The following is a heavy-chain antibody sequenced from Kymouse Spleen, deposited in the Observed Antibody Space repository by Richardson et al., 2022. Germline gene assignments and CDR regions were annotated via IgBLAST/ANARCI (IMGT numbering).Heavy chain of an antibody. CDR1: GFTFSSYG. CDR3: ARDQLDPYGMDV. CDR2: IWYDGSNK. V-gene: IGHV3-33*01. Sequence: QVQLVESGGGVVQPGRSLRLSCAASGFTFSSYGMHWVRQAPGKGLEWVAVIWYDGSNKYYADSVKGRFTISRDNSKNTLYLQMNSLRAEDTAVYYCARDQLDPYGMDVWGQGTTVTVSS. J-gene: IGHJ6*02. D-gene: IGHD1-1*01.